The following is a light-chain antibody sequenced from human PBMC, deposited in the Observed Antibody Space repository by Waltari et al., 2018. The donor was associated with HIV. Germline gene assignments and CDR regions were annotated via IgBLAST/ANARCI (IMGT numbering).Light chain of an antibody. V-gene: IGLV2-8*01. J-gene: IGLJ2*01. Sequence: QSALTQPPSASGAPGQSVTISCTRTSTDVGGYHYVSWYQQLPGKAPKLMIYEVSERPSGVPDRFSGSKSGNTASLTVSGLQAEDETDYYCSSYSGGNNFDVVFGGGTKLTVL. CDR3: SSYSGGNNFDVV. CDR1: STDVGGYHY. CDR2: EVS.